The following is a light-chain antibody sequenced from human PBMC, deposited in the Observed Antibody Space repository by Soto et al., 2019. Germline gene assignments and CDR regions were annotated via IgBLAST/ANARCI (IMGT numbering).Light chain of an antibody. J-gene: IGLJ2*01. V-gene: IGLV1-40*01. Sequence: QSVLTQPPSVSGAPGQRVTISCTGSSSNIGAGYDVHWYQQLPGTAPKLLIYGNTNRPSGVPDRFPGSTSGTSASLAITGLQPEDEADYYCQSDDSSLSGSVVFGGGTKLTVL. CDR2: GNT. CDR1: SSNIGAGYD. CDR3: QSDDSSLSGSVV.